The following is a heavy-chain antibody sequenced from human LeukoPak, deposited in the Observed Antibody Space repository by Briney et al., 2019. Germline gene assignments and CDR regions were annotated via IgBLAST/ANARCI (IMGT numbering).Heavy chain of an antibody. CDR1: GGTFSSYA. J-gene: IGHJ6*02. Sequence: SVKVSCKASGGTFSSYAISWVRQAPGQGLEWMGRIIPIFGIANYAQKFQGRVTITADKSTSTAYMERSSLRSEDTAVYYCARAFVLRYFDWLSYGMDVWGQGTTVTVSS. D-gene: IGHD3-9*01. V-gene: IGHV1-69*04. CDR3: ARAFVLRYFDWLSYGMDV. CDR2: IIPIFGIA.